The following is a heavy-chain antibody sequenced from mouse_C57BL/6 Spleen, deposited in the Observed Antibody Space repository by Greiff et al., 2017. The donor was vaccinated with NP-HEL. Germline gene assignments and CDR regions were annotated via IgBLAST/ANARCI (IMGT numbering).Heavy chain of an antibody. J-gene: IGHJ2*01. CDR3: ARRLHYGYFDY. CDR1: GYTFTSYW. CDR2: IYPSDSET. Sequence: QVQLQQPGAELVRPGSSVKLSCKASGYTFTSYWMDWVKQRPGQGLEWIGNIYPSDSETNYNQKFKDKAKLTVDKSSSTAYMQLSSLTSEDSAVYYCARRLHYGYFDYWGQGTTLTVSS. D-gene: IGHD1-1*01. V-gene: IGHV1-61*01.